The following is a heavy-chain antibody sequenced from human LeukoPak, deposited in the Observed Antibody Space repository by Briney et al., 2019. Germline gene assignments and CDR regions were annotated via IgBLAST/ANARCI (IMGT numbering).Heavy chain of an antibody. CDR2: IAYDGGRA. CDR1: GFTFGGYG. CDR3: TRYNNDHFDY. D-gene: IGHD1-14*01. J-gene: IGHJ4*02. Sequence: GGSLRLSCAGSGFTFGGYGMHWFRQTPGKGLEWVAVIAYDGGRAFYADSVKGRFTISRDNSKNTMSVQMDDLRAEDTAVYYCTRYNNDHFDYWGQGTLVTVSS. V-gene: IGHV3-33*03.